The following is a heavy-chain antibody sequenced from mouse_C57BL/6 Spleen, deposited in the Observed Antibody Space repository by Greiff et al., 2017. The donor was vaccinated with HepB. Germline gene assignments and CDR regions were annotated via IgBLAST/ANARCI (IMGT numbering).Heavy chain of an antibody. CDR2: ISSGSSTI. CDR1: GFTFSDYG. D-gene: IGHD2-3*01. J-gene: IGHJ3*01. V-gene: IGHV5-17*01. CDR3: ATYDGYSWFAY. Sequence: EVMLVESGGGLVKPGGSLKLSCAASGFTFSDYGMHWVRQAPEKGLEWVAYISSGSSTIYYADTVKGRFTISRDNAKNTLFLQMTSLRSEDTAMYYCATYDGYSWFAYWGQGTLVTVSA.